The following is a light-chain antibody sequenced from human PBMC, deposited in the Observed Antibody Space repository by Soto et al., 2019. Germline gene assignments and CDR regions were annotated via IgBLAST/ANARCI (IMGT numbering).Light chain of an antibody. J-gene: IGLJ2*01. CDR3: SSYGGNNNLV. CDR2: EVN. V-gene: IGLV2-8*01. Sequence: QPVLTQPPSASGSPGQSVAISCTGTSSDVGGYNYVSWYQQHPGKAPKLMIYEVNKRPSGVPDRFSGSKSGNTASLTVSGLQAEDEADYYCSSYGGNNNLVFGGGTKLTVL. CDR1: SSDVGGYNY.